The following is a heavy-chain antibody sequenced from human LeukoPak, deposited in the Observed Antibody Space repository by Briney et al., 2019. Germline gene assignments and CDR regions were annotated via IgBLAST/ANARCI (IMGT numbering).Heavy chain of an antibody. Sequence: SETLSLTCTVSGGSISSYYWSWIRQPPGKGLEWIGYIYYSGSTNYNPSLKSRVTISVDTSKNQFSLKLSSVTAADTAVYYCARDLLGSIAAAANFDYWGQGTLVTVSS. CDR3: ARDLLGSIAAAANFDY. J-gene: IGHJ4*02. V-gene: IGHV4-59*01. CDR2: IYYSGST. CDR1: GGSISSYY. D-gene: IGHD6-13*01.